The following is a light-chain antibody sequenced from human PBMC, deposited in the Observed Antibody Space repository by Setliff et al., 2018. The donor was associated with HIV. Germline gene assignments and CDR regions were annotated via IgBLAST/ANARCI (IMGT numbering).Light chain of an antibody. V-gene: IGLV2-14*01. Sequence: QSALTQPASVSGSPGQSITISCTGTSSDVGAYSLVSWYQQHPGKAPKLMIYGVSNRPSGVSNRFSGSESGNTASLTVSGLQTEDEADYYCSSYAGSNNYVFGTGTKVTVL. CDR1: SSDVGAYSL. J-gene: IGLJ1*01. CDR3: SSYAGSNNYV. CDR2: GVS.